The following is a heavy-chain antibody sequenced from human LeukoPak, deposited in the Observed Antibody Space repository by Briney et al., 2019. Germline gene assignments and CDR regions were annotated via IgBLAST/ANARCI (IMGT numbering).Heavy chain of an antibody. Sequence: PGGSLRLSCAASGFTFSSFEMNWVCQAPGKGLEGVSYISSSGSTKYHTDSVRGRFIISRDNAKNSLYLQMNTLRAEDTAIYYCARWLDVWGNGTTVTVSS. CDR3: ARWLDV. J-gene: IGHJ6*04. V-gene: IGHV3-48*03. CDR1: GFTFSSFE. CDR2: ISSSGSTK.